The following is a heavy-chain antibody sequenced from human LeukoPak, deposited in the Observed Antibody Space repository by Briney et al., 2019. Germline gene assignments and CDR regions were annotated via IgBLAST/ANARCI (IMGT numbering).Heavy chain of an antibody. Sequence: ASVKVSCKASGYTFTSYDIKWVRQATGQGLEWMGWMNPNSGNTGYAQKFQGRVTMTRNTSMSTAYMELSSLRSEDTAVYYCARGPEMDAFDIWGQGTMVTVSS. CDR2: MNPNSGNT. D-gene: IGHD5-24*01. CDR3: ARGPEMDAFDI. J-gene: IGHJ3*02. CDR1: GYTFTSYD. V-gene: IGHV1-8*01.